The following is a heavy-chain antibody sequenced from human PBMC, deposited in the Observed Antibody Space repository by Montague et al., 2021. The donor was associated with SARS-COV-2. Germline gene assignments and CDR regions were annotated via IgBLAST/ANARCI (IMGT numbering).Heavy chain of an antibody. Sequence: SETLSLTCAVYGGSFSGYYWSWIRQPPGKGLEWIGEINHSGSTNYNPSLKGRVTISVDTSKNQFSLKLSSVTAADTAVYYCARARQDVVVPALGIGAYYYYYYMDVRGKGTTVTVSS. CDR3: ARARQDVVVPALGIGAYYYYYYMDV. CDR1: GGSFSGYY. J-gene: IGHJ6*03. V-gene: IGHV4-34*01. D-gene: IGHD2-2*01. CDR2: INHSGST.